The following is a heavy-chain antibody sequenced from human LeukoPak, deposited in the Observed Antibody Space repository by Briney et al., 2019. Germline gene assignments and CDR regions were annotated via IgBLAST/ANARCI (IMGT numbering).Heavy chain of an antibody. Sequence: ASVKVSCKASGYTFSGYYMHWVRQAPGQGLEWMGWINPNNGGTNYAQKFQGRVTMTSDTSISTAYMELSRLRSDDTAVYYCARDQDSSGWHRFLYDYWGQGTLVTVSS. CDR2: INPNNGGT. V-gene: IGHV1-2*02. J-gene: IGHJ4*02. CDR1: GYTFSGYY. CDR3: ARDQDSSGWHRFLYDY. D-gene: IGHD6-19*01.